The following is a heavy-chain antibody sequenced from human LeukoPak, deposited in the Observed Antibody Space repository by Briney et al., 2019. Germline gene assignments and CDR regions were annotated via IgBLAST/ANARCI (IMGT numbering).Heavy chain of an antibody. J-gene: IGHJ3*01. V-gene: IGHV3-74*01. Sequence: GGSLRLSGAASGFTLSSYWMPWVRQAPGKGLVWVSRVNSDGSRTTYADSVKGRLTISRDNAKNTVYLQMNSLRVEDTAVYHCARESVRNTDAFDVWGQGTMVTVSS. CDR2: VNSDGSRT. CDR3: ARESVRNTDAFDV. CDR1: GFTLSSYW. D-gene: IGHD3-16*02.